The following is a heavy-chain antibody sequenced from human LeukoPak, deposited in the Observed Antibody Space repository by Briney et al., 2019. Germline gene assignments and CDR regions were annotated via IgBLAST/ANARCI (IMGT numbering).Heavy chain of an antibody. Sequence: GRSLRLSCAASGLTFSSYAMHWVRQAPGKGLEWVAVISYDGSNKYYADSVKGRFTISRDNSKNTLYLQMNSLRAEDTAVYYCASGLVVPAAIRGVFDYWGQGTLVTVSS. D-gene: IGHD2-2*02. CDR2: ISYDGSNK. J-gene: IGHJ4*02. CDR1: GLTFSSYA. CDR3: ASGLVVPAAIRGVFDY. V-gene: IGHV3-30-3*01.